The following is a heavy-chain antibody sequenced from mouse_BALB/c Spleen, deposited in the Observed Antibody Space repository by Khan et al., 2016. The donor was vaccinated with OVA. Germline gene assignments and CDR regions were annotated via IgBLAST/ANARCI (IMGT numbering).Heavy chain of an antibody. D-gene: IGHD3-2*02. J-gene: IGHJ2*01. Sequence: QVQLKESGAELVRPGASVKLSCKTSGYIFTNYWIHWVKQRSGQGLEWIARIYPGTDNPYYNEKLKDKALLTVDKSSSTAYMHINSLKAEDSTVYFCAREEALYYFDYWGQGTTLTVSS. V-gene: IGHV1-76*01. CDR3: AREEALYYFDY. CDR1: GYIFTNYW. CDR2: IYPGTDNP.